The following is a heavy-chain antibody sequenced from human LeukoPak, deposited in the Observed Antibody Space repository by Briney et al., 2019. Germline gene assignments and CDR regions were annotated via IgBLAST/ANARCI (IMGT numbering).Heavy chain of an antibody. D-gene: IGHD1-26*01. Sequence: GGSLRLSXAASGFTFSSYAMSWVRQAPGKGLEWVSAISGSGGSTDYADSVKGRFTISRDNSKNTLYLQMDSLRAEDTAVYYCANAPEIIVGASYFDYWGQGTLVTVSS. CDR2: ISGSGGST. CDR1: GFTFSSYA. J-gene: IGHJ4*02. V-gene: IGHV3-23*01. CDR3: ANAPEIIVGASYFDY.